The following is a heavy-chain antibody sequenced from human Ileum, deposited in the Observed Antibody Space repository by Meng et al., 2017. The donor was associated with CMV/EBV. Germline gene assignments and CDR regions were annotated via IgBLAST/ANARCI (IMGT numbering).Heavy chain of an antibody. Sequence: LSPPSAVNGGPLSGYYWTWIRQSPGKGLEWIGEINNSGSTDYNPSLKSRFTISVESSKNQFSLRLTSVTAADTAIYYCARIKYTYVDYWGQGTLVTVSS. J-gene: IGHJ4*02. CDR3: ARIKYTYVDY. CDR1: GGPLSGYY. D-gene: IGHD2-2*02. CDR2: INNSGST. V-gene: IGHV4-34*01.